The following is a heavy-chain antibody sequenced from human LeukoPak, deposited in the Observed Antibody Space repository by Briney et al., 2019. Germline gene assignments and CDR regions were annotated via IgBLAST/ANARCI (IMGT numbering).Heavy chain of an antibody. D-gene: IGHD7-27*01. J-gene: IGHJ4*02. Sequence: GGSLRLSCATSGFTFSNAWMNWVRQAPGKGLEWVANIKQDGSEKYYVDSVKGRFTISRDNAKNSLYLQMNSLRAEDTAVYYCARDSGDLDYWGQGTLVTVSS. CDR3: ARDSGDLDY. V-gene: IGHV3-7*01. CDR1: GFTFSNAW. CDR2: IKQDGSEK.